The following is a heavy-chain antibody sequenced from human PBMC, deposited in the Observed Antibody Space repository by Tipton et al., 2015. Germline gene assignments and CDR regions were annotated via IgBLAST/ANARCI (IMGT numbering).Heavy chain of an antibody. J-gene: IGHJ6*02. Sequence: TLSLTCTVSGGSISSSPYYWTWIRQPPGKGLEWIGEIFHTGNTNYNPSLMSRLTISVDKSKNQFSLKLSSVTAADTAVYFCARDGRYDILTGHSHQYGMDVWGQGTTVTVSS. CDR3: ARDGRYDILTGHSHQYGMDV. D-gene: IGHD3-9*01. CDR2: IFHTGNT. V-gene: IGHV4-39*07. CDR1: GGSISSSPYY.